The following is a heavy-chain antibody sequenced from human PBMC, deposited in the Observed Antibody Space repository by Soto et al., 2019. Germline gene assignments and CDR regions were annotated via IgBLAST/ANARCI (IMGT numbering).Heavy chain of an antibody. D-gene: IGHD3-10*01. J-gene: IGHJ4*02. CDR3: AHSAYYYGSGSYSPDY. CDR2: IYWNDDK. Sequence: SGPTLVNPTQTLTLTCTFSGFSLSTSGVGVGWIRQPPGKALEWLALIYWNDDKRCSPSLKSRLTITKDTSKNQVVLTMTNMDPVDTATYYCAHSAYYYGSGSYSPDYWGQGTLVTVSS. V-gene: IGHV2-5*01. CDR1: GFSLSTSGVG.